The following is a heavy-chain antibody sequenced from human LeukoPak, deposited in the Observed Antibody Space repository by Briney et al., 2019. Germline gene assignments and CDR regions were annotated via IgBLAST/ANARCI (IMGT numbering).Heavy chain of an antibody. CDR1: GYTFTSYY. V-gene: IGHV1-46*01. CDR3: ARGGPTQYYYDSSGYWFDY. CDR2: INPSGGST. Sequence: ASVKVSCKASGYTFTSYYMHWVRQAPGQGLEWMGMINPSGGSTSYAQKFQGRVTMTRDTSTSTVYMELSSLRSEDTAVYYCARGGPTQYYYDSSGYWFDYWGQGTPVTVSS. D-gene: IGHD3-22*01. J-gene: IGHJ4*02.